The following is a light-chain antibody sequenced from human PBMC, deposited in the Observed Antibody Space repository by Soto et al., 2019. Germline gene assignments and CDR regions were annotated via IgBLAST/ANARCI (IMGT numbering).Light chain of an antibody. J-gene: IGLJ3*02. V-gene: IGLV2-18*02. CDR1: SSDIGSYDR. CDR2: EVT. Sequence: QSALTQPPSVSGSPGQSVTISCIGTSSDIGSYDRVSWYQQSPGTAPQLIIYEVTNRPSGVAGRFSGSKSGNTASLTISGLQAEDEAAYYCTSYTTRTALVFGGGTKVTVL. CDR3: TSYTTRTALV.